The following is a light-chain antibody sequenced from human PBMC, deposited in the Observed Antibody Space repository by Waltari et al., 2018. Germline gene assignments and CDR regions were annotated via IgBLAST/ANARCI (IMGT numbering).Light chain of an antibody. V-gene: IGLV2-14*03. CDR3: SSYISSDTLEL. CDR1: RSDVGGDNY. CDR2: DVS. J-gene: IGLJ2*01. Sequence: HSALTQPASVSGSPGQSITIPCPGTRSDVGGDNYVSWYQQLPGKAPKLMIYDVSNRPSGVSNRFSGSKSGNTASLTISGLQAEDEADYYCSSYISSDTLELFGGGTSLTVL.